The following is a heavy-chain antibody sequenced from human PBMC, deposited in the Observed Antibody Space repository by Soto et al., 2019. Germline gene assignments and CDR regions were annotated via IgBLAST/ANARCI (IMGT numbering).Heavy chain of an antibody. J-gene: IGHJ4*02. Sequence: GGSLRLSCAASGFTVSANYMSWVRQAPGKGLEWVSIIYSGGNTYYADSVKGRFTISRDSSKNTLYLQMNSLRAEDAAVYYCAREGYGYWIDSWGQGTPVTVSS. CDR3: AREGYGYWIDS. CDR1: GFTVSANY. V-gene: IGHV3-53*01. CDR2: IYSGGNT. D-gene: IGHD3-22*01.